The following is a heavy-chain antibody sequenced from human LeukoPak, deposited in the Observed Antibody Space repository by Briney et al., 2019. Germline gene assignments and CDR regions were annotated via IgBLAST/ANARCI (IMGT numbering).Heavy chain of an antibody. J-gene: IGHJ4*02. CDR2: INHSGST. D-gene: IGHD3-16*02. V-gene: IGHV4-34*01. Sequence: PSETLSLTCAVYGGSFSGYYWSWIRQPPGKGLEWIGEINHSGSTNYNPSLKSRVTISVDTSKNQFSLKLSSVTAADTAVYYCARARLEGHVWGSYRPSYFDYWGQGTLVTVSS. CDR1: GGSFSGYY. CDR3: ARARLEGHVWGSYRPSYFDY.